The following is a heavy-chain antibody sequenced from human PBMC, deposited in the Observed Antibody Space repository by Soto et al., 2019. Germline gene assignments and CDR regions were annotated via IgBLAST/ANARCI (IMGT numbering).Heavy chain of an antibody. D-gene: IGHD2-15*01. V-gene: IGHV3-30-3*01. Sequence: GGSLRLSCAASGFTFSSYAMHWVRQAPGKGLEWVAVISYDGSNKYYADSVKGRFTISRDNSKNTLYLQMNSLRAEDTAVYYCARVREVAATYFDYWGQGTLVTVSS. J-gene: IGHJ4*02. CDR2: ISYDGSNK. CDR1: GFTFSSYA. CDR3: ARVREVAATYFDY.